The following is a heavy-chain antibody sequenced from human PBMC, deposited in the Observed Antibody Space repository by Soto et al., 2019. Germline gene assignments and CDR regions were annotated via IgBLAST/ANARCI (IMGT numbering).Heavy chain of an antibody. J-gene: IGHJ4*02. CDR2: VNHIGTT. Sequence: WTWIRQSPEKGLEWIGEVNHIGTTYYNPSLKTRVTISVHTPKNQFSLKMSSVTAADTAVYYCARGIGYCSSINCYSSRRLRFDSWGQGTLVTVAS. V-gene: IGHV4-34*01. CDR3: ARGIGYCSSINCYSSRRLRFDS. D-gene: IGHD2-2*01.